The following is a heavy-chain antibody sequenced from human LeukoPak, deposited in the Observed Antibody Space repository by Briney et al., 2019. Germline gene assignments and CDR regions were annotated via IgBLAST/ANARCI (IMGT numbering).Heavy chain of an antibody. J-gene: IGHJ4*02. CDR2: FDPEDGET. V-gene: IGHV1-24*01. CDR3: ARGDSGYDSGGWEHDY. Sequence: ASVKVSCKVSGYTLTELSMHWVRQAPGKGLEWMGGFDPEDGETIYAQEFQGRVTMTEDTSTDTAYMELSSLRSEDTAVYYCARGDSGYDSGGWEHDYWGQGTLVTVSS. CDR1: GYTLTELS. D-gene: IGHD5-12*01.